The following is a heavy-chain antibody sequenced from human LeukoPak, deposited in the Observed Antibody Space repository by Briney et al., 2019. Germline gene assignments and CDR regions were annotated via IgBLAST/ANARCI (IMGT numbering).Heavy chain of an antibody. Sequence: GASVKVSCKASGYTFTSYYIHWVRQAPGQGLEWMGWINPNSGGTNYAQKFQGRVTMTRDTSISTAYMELSRLRSDDTAVYYCARCIAAAGPYYYYGMDVWGQGTTVTVSS. V-gene: IGHV1-2*02. J-gene: IGHJ6*02. CDR3: ARCIAAAGPYYYYGMDV. D-gene: IGHD6-13*01. CDR1: GYTFTSYY. CDR2: INPNSGGT.